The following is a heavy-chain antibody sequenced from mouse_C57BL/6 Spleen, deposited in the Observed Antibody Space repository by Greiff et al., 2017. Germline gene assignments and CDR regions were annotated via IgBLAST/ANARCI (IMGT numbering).Heavy chain of an antibody. J-gene: IGHJ4*01. CDR3: TKTGEGDYAMDY. D-gene: IGHD4-1*01. CDR1: GFTFSSYA. CDR2: ISSGGDYI. Sequence: EVQLVESGEGLVKPGGSLKLSCAASGFTFSSYAMSWVRQTPEKRLEWVAYISSGGDYIYYADTVKGRFTISRDNARNTLYLQMSSLKSEDTAMYYCTKTGEGDYAMDYWGQGTSVTVSS. V-gene: IGHV5-9-1*02.